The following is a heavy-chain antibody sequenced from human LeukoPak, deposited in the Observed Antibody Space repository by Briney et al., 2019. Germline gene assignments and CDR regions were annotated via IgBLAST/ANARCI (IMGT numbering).Heavy chain of an antibody. CDR3: ARETSEAFDI. V-gene: IGHV3-21*01. Sequence: PGGSLRLSCAASGFTFSRYSMNWVRQAPGKGLEWVSSIGGSSSSIYYADSVKGRFTISRDNAKNSVYLHMNSLRAEDTAVYYCARETSEAFDIWGQGTMVTVSS. CDR2: IGGSSSSI. CDR1: GFTFSRYS. J-gene: IGHJ3*02. D-gene: IGHD1-14*01.